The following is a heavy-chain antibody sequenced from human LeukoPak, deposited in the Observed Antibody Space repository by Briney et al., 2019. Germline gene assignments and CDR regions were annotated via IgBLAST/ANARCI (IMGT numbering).Heavy chain of an antibody. CDR1: GFTFSSYA. CDR3: ARTYGDYVSLGYFDL. Sequence: GRSLRLSCAASGFTFSSYAMHWVRQAPGKGLEWVACISYDGSNKYYADSVKGRFTISRDNSKNTLYLQMNSLRAEDTAVYYCARTYGDYVSLGYFDLWGRGTLVTVSS. J-gene: IGHJ2*01. D-gene: IGHD4-17*01. CDR2: ISYDGSNK. V-gene: IGHV3-30-3*01.